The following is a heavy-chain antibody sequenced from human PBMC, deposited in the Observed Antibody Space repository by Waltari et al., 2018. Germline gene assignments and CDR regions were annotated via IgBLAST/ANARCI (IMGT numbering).Heavy chain of an antibody. V-gene: IGHV3-30-3*01. CDR3: ARDRLPARTYYYGMDV. J-gene: IGHJ6*02. CDR2: ISYDGSNK. CDR1: TFSSYA. Sequence: TFSSYAMHWVRQAPGKGLEWVAVISYDGSNKYYADSVKGRFTISRDNSKNTLYLQMNSLRAEDTAVYYCARDRLPARTYYYGMDVWGQGTTVTVSS. D-gene: IGHD1-1*01.